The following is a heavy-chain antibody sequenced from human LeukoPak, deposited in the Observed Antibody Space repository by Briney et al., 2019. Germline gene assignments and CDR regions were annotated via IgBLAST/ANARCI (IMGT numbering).Heavy chain of an antibody. CDR3: ARDVEMATIEDY. J-gene: IGHJ4*02. CDR1: GGTFSSYA. D-gene: IGHD5-24*01. V-gene: IGHV1-69*04. Sequence: ASVKVSCKASGGTFSSYAIIWVRQAPGQGLEWMGRIIPILGIANYAQKFQGRVTITADKSTSTAYMELSSLRSEDTAVYYCARDVEMATIEDYWGQGTLVTVSS. CDR2: IIPILGIA.